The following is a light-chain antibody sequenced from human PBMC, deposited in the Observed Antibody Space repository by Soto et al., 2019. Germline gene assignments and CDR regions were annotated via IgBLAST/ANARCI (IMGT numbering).Light chain of an antibody. CDR2: EVS. V-gene: IGLV2-14*01. CDR1: SSDVGGYNY. Sequence: QSALTQPDSVSGSPGQSITISCTGTSSDVGGYNYVSWYQQHPGKAPKLMIYEVSNRSSGVSNPFSGSKSGNTASLTISGLQAEDEADYYCSSYTSSRTWVFGGGTKVTVL. CDR3: SSYTSSRTWV. J-gene: IGLJ3*02.